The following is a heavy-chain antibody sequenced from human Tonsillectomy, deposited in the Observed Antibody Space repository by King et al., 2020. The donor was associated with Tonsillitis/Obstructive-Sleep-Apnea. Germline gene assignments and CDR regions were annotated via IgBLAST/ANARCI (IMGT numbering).Heavy chain of an antibody. CDR2: VNTGNGNT. CDR1: GYTFTNYA. Sequence: QLVQSGTEVKNPGASVKLSCKASGYTFTNYAIHWVRQAPGQRLEWMGWVNTGNGNTKYSQNFQGRVTITRDTSATTAYMELSSLRSEETAVYYCARDPNSGFLNYWGQGTLVTVSS. CDR3: ARDPNSGFLNY. J-gene: IGHJ4*02. D-gene: IGHD5-12*01. V-gene: IGHV1-3*04.